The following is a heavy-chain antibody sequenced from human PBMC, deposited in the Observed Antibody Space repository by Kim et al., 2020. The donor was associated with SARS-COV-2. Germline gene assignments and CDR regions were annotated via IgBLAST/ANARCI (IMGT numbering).Heavy chain of an antibody. J-gene: IGHJ5*02. CDR3: ARNPERTGWFDP. V-gene: IGHV1-8*01. Sequence: GYAQKFQGRVTMTRDTSINTAYVELSGLTSEDTAVYYCARNPERTGWFDPWGPGTLVTVSS.